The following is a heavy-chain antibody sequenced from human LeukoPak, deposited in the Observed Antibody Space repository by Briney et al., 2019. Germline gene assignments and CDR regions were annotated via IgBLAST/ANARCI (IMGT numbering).Heavy chain of an antibody. Sequence: SETLSLTCAVYGGSFSGYYWSWIRQPPGKGLEWIGYIYYSGSTNYNPSLKSRVTISVDTSKNQFSLKLSSVTAADTAVYYCARDGDFGYAFDIWGQGTMVTVSS. D-gene: IGHD2-21*02. CDR1: GGSFSGYY. V-gene: IGHV4-59*01. CDR2: IYYSGST. CDR3: ARDGDFGYAFDI. J-gene: IGHJ3*02.